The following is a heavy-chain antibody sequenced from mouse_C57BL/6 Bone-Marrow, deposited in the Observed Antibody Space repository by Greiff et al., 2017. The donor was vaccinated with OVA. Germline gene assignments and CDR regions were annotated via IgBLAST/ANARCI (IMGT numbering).Heavy chain of an antibody. CDR3: ARRPYYAMDY. V-gene: IGHV1-64*01. J-gene: IGHJ4*01. Sequence: VKLMESGAELVKPGASVKLSCKASGYTFTSYWMHWVKQRPGQGLEWIGMIHPNSGSTNYNEKFKSKATLTVDKSSSTAYMQLSSLTSEDSAVDYCARRPYYAMDYWGQGTSVTVSS. CDR1: GYTFTSYW. CDR2: IHPNSGST.